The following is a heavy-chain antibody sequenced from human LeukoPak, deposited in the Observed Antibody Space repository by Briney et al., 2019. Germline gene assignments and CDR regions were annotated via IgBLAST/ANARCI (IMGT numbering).Heavy chain of an antibody. V-gene: IGHV3-74*01. CDR3: ARTYYYDSYFDY. CDR2: VKSDGSNP. D-gene: IGHD3-22*01. J-gene: IGHJ4*02. CDR1: RFSFSNYW. Sequence: GGSLRLSCAASRFSFSNYWMHWVRQAPGKGLVWVSRVKSDGSNPSYADSVKGRFTISRDNAKNSLYLQMNSLRAEDTAVYYCARTYYYDSYFDYWGQGTLVTVSS.